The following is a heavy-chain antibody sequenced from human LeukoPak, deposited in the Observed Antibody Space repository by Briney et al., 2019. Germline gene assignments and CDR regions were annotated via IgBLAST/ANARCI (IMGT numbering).Heavy chain of an antibody. D-gene: IGHD2-2*01. Sequence: SETLSLTCTVSGGSISSYYWSWIRQPAGKGLEWIGRIYTSGSTNYNPSLKSRVTMSVDTSKNQFSLKLSSVTAADTAAYYCARHPSGIVIVPAAIDSYYYMDVWGKGTTVTISS. CDR3: ARHPSGIVIVPAAIDSYYYMDV. V-gene: IGHV4-4*07. J-gene: IGHJ6*03. CDR2: IYTSGST. CDR1: GGSISSYY.